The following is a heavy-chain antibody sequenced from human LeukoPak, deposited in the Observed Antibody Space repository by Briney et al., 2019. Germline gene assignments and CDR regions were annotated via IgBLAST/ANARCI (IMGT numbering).Heavy chain of an antibody. CDR3: ARDQRRDYGDYFDN. Sequence: SETLSLTCTVSGDSISSYLWSWIRQSPGKGLEWIGYTHYSGSTGYNPSLTSRVTISLDTSKNQFYLKLSSVTASDTAFYYCARDQRRDYGDYFDNWGQGTQVTVSS. J-gene: IGHJ4*02. CDR1: GDSISSYL. D-gene: IGHD3-16*01. CDR2: THYSGST. V-gene: IGHV4-59*01.